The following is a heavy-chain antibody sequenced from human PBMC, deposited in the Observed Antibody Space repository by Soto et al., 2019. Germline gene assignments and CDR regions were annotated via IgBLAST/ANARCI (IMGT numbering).Heavy chain of an antibody. Sequence: QVQLVESGGGVVQPGRSLRLSCAASGFTFSSYAMHWVRQAPGKGLEWVAVISYDGSNKYYADSVKGRFTISRDNSKNTLYLQMNSLRAEDTAVYYCAKPAGAVAGTGGYFQHWGQGTLVTVSS. V-gene: IGHV3-30-3*02. CDR2: ISYDGSNK. D-gene: IGHD6-19*01. CDR1: GFTFSSYA. CDR3: AKPAGAVAGTGGYFQH. J-gene: IGHJ1*01.